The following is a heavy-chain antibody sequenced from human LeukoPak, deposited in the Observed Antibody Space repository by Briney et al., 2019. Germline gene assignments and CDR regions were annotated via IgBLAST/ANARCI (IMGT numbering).Heavy chain of an antibody. D-gene: IGHD2-15*01. Sequence: GGSLRLSCAASGFTFDDYAMHWVRQAPGKGLEWVSGISWNSGSIGYADSVKGRFTISRDNAKNSLYLQMNSLRAEDTAVYYCAKDASDIVVVVAATPTYYYGMDVWGQGTTVTVSS. CDR1: GFTFDDYA. CDR3: AKDASDIVVVVAATPTYYYGMDV. J-gene: IGHJ6*02. CDR2: ISWNSGSI. V-gene: IGHV3-9*01.